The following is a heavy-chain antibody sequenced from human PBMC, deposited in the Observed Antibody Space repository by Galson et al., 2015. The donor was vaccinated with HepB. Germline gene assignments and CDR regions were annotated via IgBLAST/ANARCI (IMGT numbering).Heavy chain of an antibody. D-gene: IGHD4-17*01. Sequence: SLRLSCAASGFTFSSYWMSWVRQAPGKGLEWVANIKQDGSEKYYVDSVKGRFTISRDNAKNSLYLQMNSLRAEDTAVYYCARDPPLYYGDPFDYWGQGTLVTVSS. CDR1: GFTFSSYW. V-gene: IGHV3-7*03. CDR2: IKQDGSEK. CDR3: ARDPPLYYGDPFDY. J-gene: IGHJ4*02.